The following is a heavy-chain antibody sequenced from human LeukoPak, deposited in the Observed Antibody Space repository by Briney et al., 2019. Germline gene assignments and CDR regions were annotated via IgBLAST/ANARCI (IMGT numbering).Heavy chain of an antibody. CDR1: GFTFSSYA. CDR3: ARIVVVTSFDY. J-gene: IGHJ4*02. V-gene: IGHV3-23*01. Sequence: GGSLRLSCAASGFTFSSYAMSWVRQAPGKGLEWVSAISGSGGSTYYADSVKGRFTISRDNSKNTPYLQMNSLRAEDTAVYYCARIVVVTSFDYWGQGTLVTVSS. CDR2: ISGSGGST. D-gene: IGHD3-22*01.